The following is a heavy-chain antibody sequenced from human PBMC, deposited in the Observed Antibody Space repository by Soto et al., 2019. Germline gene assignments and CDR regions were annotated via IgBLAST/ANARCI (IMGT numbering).Heavy chain of an antibody. Sequence: ASVKVSCKASGYTFTSYAMHWVRQAPGQRLEWMGWINAGNGNTKYSQKFQGRVTITRDTSASTAYMELSSLRSEDTAVYYCAKEGYSSSWYPGLFDYWGQGTLVTAPQ. D-gene: IGHD6-13*01. J-gene: IGHJ4*02. CDR1: GYTFTSYA. V-gene: IGHV1-3*01. CDR2: INAGNGNT. CDR3: AKEGYSSSWYPGLFDY.